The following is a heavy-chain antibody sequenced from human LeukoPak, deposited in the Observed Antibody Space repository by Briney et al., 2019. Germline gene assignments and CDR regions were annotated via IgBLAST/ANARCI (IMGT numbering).Heavy chain of an antibody. J-gene: IGHJ4*02. CDR3: VSFYETY. CDR2: INSDGSWT. Sequence: GGSLRLSCVASGNYWMHWVRQAPGKGLVWVSHINSDGSWTSYADSVKGRFTISKDNAKNTVYLQMNGLRAEDTAVYYCVSFYETYWGRGTLVTVS. CDR1: GNYW. V-gene: IGHV3-74*01. D-gene: IGHD2/OR15-2a*01.